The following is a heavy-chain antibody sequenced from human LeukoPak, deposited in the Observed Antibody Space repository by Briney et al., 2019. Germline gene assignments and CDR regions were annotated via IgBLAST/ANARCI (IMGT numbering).Heavy chain of an antibody. D-gene: IGHD2-15*01. CDR1: GYTFPGYY. J-gene: IGHJ4*02. V-gene: IGHV1-2*02. Sequence: ASVKVSCKASGYTFPGYYIHWVRQAPGQGLEWMGCISPNSGGTNYAQKFQGRVTMTRDTSISTAYMELSRLRSDDTAVYYCANHIPGYCTSGSCYSQKVGGYWGQGTLVTVSS. CDR2: ISPNSGGT. CDR3: ANHIPGYCTSGSCYSQKVGGY.